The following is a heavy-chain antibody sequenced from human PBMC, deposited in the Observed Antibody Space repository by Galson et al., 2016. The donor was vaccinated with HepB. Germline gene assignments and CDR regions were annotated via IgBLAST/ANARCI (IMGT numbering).Heavy chain of an antibody. V-gene: IGHV3-48*03. D-gene: IGHD2-2*01. CDR2: ISFKETIT. CDR1: GFTFISYT. J-gene: IGHJ4*02. Sequence: SLRLSCAASGFTFISYTMHRVRQAPGKGLEWVAYISFKETITSYADSVKGRFTVSRDNAENSLFLQMDSLRAEDTAIYYCARGTRDLTSWPYYFDYWGQGTLVTVSS. CDR3: ARGTRDLTSWPYYFDY.